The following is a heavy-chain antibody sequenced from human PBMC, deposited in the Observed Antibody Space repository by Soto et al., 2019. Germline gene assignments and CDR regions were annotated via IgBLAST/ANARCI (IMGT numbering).Heavy chain of an antibody. J-gene: IGHJ4*02. V-gene: IGHV1-69*08. CDR1: GGTFSNHI. Sequence: QVQLVQSGAEVKKPGSSVKVSCKASGGTFSNHIITWVRQAPGQGLEWMGRIIPMLDITNHAQKFQGRVTITADKSTTTAYMEVSRLRSEDTAVYYCVRDSPIESVFSGHDDIDSWGQGTLVTVSA. CDR3: VRDSPIESVFSGHDDIDS. CDR2: IIPMLDIT. D-gene: IGHD5-12*01.